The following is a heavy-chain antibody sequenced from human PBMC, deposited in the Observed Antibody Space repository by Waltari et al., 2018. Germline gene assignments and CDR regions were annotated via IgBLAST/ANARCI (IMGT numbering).Heavy chain of an antibody. CDR1: GGTFSSYA. CDR3: ARFSSSYPLLNYGMDV. J-gene: IGHJ6*02. Sequence: QVQLVQSGAEVKKPGSSVKVACKASGGTFSSYAIRRVRQAPGQGLEWMGGIIPIFGTANYAQKFQGRVTITTDESTSTAYMELSSLRSEDTAVYYCARFSSSYPLLNYGMDVWGQGTTVTVSS. CDR2: IIPIFGTA. V-gene: IGHV1-69*05. D-gene: IGHD6-6*01.